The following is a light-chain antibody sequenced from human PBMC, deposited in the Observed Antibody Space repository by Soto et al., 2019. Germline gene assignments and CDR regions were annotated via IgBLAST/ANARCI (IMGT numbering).Light chain of an antibody. V-gene: IGKV4-1*01. CDR3: QQYYSSPFT. CDR1: QSVLYSSNNKNY. Sequence: DIVMTQSPDSLAVSLGERATINCKSSQSVLYSSNNKNYLAWYQQKPGQPPKLLIYWASTRESGVPDRFSGSGSGTDFTLTINNLQAEDVAVYYCQQYYSSPFTFGQGTKLESK. CDR2: WAS. J-gene: IGKJ2*01.